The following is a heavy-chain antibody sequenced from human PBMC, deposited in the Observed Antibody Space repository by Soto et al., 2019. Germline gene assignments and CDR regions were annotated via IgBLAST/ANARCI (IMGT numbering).Heavy chain of an antibody. CDR2: ISHSGIT. D-gene: IGHD5-18*01. CDR1: GGSITSANW. Sequence: SETLSLTCAVSGGSITSANWWTWVRQPPGGGLEWIGEISHSGITNYKASLKSRVTMSVDKTKNQFSLKLSSVTAADTAVYYCARGPFAAMVSDYYYYGMDVWGQGTTVTVSS. V-gene: IGHV4-4*02. CDR3: ARGPFAAMVSDYYYYGMDV. J-gene: IGHJ6*02.